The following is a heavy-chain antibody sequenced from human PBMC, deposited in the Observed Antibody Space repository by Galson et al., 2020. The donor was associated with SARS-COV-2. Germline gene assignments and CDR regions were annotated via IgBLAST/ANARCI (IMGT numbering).Heavy chain of an antibody. CDR1: GFTFSSYG. V-gene: IGHV3-30*18. CDR2: ISYDGSNK. D-gene: IGHD1-26*01. J-gene: IGHJ6*02. Sequence: GGSLRLSCAASGFTFSSYGMHWVRQAPGKGLEWVAVISYDGSNKYYADSVKGRFTISRDNSKNTLYLQMNSLRAEDTAVYYCAKRPKILDRYRVSYGMDVWGQGSTVTVSS. CDR3: AKRPKILDRYRVSYGMDV.